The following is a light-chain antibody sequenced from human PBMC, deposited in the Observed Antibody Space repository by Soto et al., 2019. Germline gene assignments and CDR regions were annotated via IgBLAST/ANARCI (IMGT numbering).Light chain of an antibody. Sequence: EIVLTQSPGTLSLSPGERATLSCRASQSVSRNYLAWYQQKPGQAPRLLIYGASSRATGIPDRFSGSGSGTDFTLTSSRLEPEDFAVYYCQQYGGSPRVTFGGGTKVEIK. J-gene: IGKJ4*01. CDR3: QQYGGSPRVT. CDR2: GAS. V-gene: IGKV3-20*01. CDR1: QSVSRNY.